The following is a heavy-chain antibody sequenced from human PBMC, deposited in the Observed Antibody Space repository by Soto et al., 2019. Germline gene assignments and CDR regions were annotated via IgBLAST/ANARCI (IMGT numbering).Heavy chain of an antibody. Sequence: SETLSLTCTVSGGSISSYYWSWIRQPPGKGLEWIGYIYYSGSTNYNPSLKSRVTISVDTSKNQFSLKLSSGTAADLAVYYCAIGVSMITLGGVIVIHPYYFDDWGQGTLVTVSS. J-gene: IGHJ4*02. V-gene: IGHV4-59*01. CDR3: AIGVSMITLGGVIVIHPYYFDD. D-gene: IGHD3-16*02. CDR2: IYYSGST. CDR1: GGSISSYY.